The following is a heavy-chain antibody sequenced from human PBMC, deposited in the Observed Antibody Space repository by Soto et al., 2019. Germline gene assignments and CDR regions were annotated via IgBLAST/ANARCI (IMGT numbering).Heavy chain of an antibody. CDR2: IWYDGSNK. J-gene: IGHJ5*02. CDR3: AREGVPYYYDSPRWGRWFDP. CDR1: GFTFSSYG. D-gene: IGHD3-22*01. V-gene: IGHV3-33*01. Sequence: GGSLRLSCAASGFTFSSYGMHWVRQAPGKGLEWVAVIWYDGSNKYYADSVKGRFTISRDNSKNTLYLQMNSLRAEDTAVYYCAREGVPYYYDSPRWGRWFDPWGQGTLVTVSS.